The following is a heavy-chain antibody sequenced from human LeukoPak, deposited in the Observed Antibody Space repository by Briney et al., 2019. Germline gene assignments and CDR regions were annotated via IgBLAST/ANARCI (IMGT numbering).Heavy chain of an antibody. CDR3: ARSVVVAVPFDY. J-gene: IGHJ4*02. Sequence: GGSLRLSCAASGFTVSSNYMSWVRQAPGKGLEWVSVIYSGGSTYYADSVKGRFTISRDNSKNTLYLQMNSLRAEDTAVYYCARSVVVAVPFDYWGQGTLVTVSS. CDR2: IYSGGST. D-gene: IGHD2-15*01. CDR1: GFTVSSNY. V-gene: IGHV3-53*01.